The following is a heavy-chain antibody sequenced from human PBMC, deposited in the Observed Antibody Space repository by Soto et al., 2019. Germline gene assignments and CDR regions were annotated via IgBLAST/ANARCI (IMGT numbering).Heavy chain of an antibody. Sequence: AGPLRLSSVASGLHFRAYAIRWVRQAPGKGLEWVSSISGSGATTYYADSVRGRFTISRDNSDNTLYLQMNSLRAEDTAVYYCTKGSRGYTGYVFDYWGQGT. CDR2: ISGSGATT. D-gene: IGHD5-12*01. J-gene: IGHJ4*02. CDR3: TKGSRGYTGYVFDY. V-gene: IGHV3-23*01. CDR1: GLHFRAYA.